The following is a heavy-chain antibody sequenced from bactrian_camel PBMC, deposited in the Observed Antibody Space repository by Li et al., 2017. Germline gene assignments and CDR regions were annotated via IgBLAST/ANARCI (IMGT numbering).Heavy chain of an antibody. CDR1: GSTIGSYG. J-gene: IGHJ4*01. CDR2: IRPGGTTT. CDR3: ATQFLEASCAVVHAIDD. D-gene: IGHD2*01. V-gene: IGHV3S40*01. Sequence: DVQLVESGGGQVQPGGSLRLSCAASGSTIGSYGIGWFRQTPGKEREGVASIRPGGTTTAYAASVRGRFSISLDTAKNTVYLQMNNLKPEDTAMYYCATQFLEASCAVVHAIDDWGQGTQVTVS.